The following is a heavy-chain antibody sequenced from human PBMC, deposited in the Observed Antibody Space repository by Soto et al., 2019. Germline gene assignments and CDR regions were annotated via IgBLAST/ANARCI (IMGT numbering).Heavy chain of an antibody. J-gene: IGHJ6*02. Sequence: QVQLVESGGALVKPGGSLRLSCAASGFTFSDYYMSWMRQAPGKGQEWVSYISRSGDSEYFADAVKDRFTIYRDNDQNSLSLQMSSLRDDDTAVYFCARGVLEEEDAFLSAGRYFDVWGQGTTVTVSS. V-gene: IGHV3-11*01. CDR3: ARGVLEEEDAFLSAGRYFDV. CDR2: ISRSGDSE. CDR1: GFTFSDYY. D-gene: IGHD3-9*01.